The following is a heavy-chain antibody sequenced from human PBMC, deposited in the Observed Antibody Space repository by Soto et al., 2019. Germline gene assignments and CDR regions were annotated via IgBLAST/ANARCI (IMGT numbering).Heavy chain of an antibody. CDR3: ATWHEREHAYDV. V-gene: IGHV3-53*01. Sequence: DVQLVESGGGLMQPGESLRLSCAASGLTVSGKKYVAWVRQAPGKGLEWVSALYDVDGSFYADSVKGRFTTSSDSSKTTVYLQMNGLTPDDTAVYSCATWHEREHAYDVWGQGTTVTVSS. D-gene: IGHD1-1*01. J-gene: IGHJ3*01. CDR2: LYDVDGS. CDR1: GLTVSGKKY.